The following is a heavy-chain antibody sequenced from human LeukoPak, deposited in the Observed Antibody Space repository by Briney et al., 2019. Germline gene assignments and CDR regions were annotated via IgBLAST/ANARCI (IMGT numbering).Heavy chain of an antibody. CDR1: GFTFRSYA. V-gene: IGHV3-23*01. D-gene: IGHD3-22*01. Sequence: PGGSLRLSCAASGFTFRSYAMSWVRQAPGKGLEWVSAISSSGGSTYHADSVRGRFTISRDNSKNTQYLQMNSLRVEDTAVYYCAKDFWNYYDSSGYYLDVWGQGTTVTVSS. CDR2: ISSSGGST. CDR3: AKDFWNYYDSSGYYLDV. J-gene: IGHJ6*02.